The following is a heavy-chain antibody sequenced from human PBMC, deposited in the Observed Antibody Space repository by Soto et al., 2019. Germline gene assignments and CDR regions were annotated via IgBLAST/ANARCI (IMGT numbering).Heavy chain of an antibody. CDR3: ARATIYDFWSGYYKAKNNQNWFDP. CDR1: GYSFTSYW. Sequence: GESLKISCKGSGYSFTSYWIGWVRQMPGKGLEWMGIIYPGDSDTRYSPSFQGQVTISADKSISTAYLQWSSLKASDTAMYYCARATIYDFWSGYYKAKNNQNWFDPWGQGTLVTVSS. CDR2: IYPGDSDT. D-gene: IGHD3-3*01. V-gene: IGHV5-51*01. J-gene: IGHJ5*02.